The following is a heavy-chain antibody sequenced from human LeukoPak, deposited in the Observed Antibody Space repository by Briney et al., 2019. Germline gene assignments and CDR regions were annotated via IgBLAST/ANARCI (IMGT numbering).Heavy chain of an antibody. CDR3: ARHVRDYDSIH. J-gene: IGHJ4*02. CDR2: ISSSGSTI. Sequence: GGSLRLSCAASGFTFSDYYMSWIRQAPGKGLEGVSYISSSGSTIYYADSVKGRFTISRDNAKNSLYLQMNSLRAEDTAVYYCARHVRDYDSIHWGQGTLVTVSS. CDR1: GFTFSDYY. D-gene: IGHD3-22*01. V-gene: IGHV3-11*01.